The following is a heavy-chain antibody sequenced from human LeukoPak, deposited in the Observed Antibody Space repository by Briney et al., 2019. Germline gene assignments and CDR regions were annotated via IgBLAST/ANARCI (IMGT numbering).Heavy chain of an antibody. V-gene: IGHV3-66*01. D-gene: IGHD3-16*01. CDR1: GFTVRSNY. J-gene: IGHJ3*02. Sequence: PRGSRCHSCAASGFTVRSNYMSWVRQAPGKGLEWVSLIFNDGSTYYADSVKARFTISRDNSMDTLYLQMNSLRVGDTAVYYCVKTMMTFGEVILTDAVNIWGQGRMVTVSS. CDR2: IFNDGST. CDR3: VKTMMTFGEVILTDAVNI.